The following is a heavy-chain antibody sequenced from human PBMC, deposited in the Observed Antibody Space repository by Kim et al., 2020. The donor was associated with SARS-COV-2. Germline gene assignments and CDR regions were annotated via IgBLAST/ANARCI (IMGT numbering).Heavy chain of an antibody. Sequence: SETLSLTCTVSGGSISSSSYYWGWIRQPPGKGLEWIGSIYYSGSTYYNPSLKSRVTISVDTSKNQFSLKLSSVTAADTAVYYCARGGYWGNYFDYWGQGTLVTVSS. J-gene: IGHJ4*02. CDR3: ARGGYWGNYFDY. CDR2: IYYSGST. D-gene: IGHD7-27*01. CDR1: GGSISSSSYY. V-gene: IGHV4-39*01.